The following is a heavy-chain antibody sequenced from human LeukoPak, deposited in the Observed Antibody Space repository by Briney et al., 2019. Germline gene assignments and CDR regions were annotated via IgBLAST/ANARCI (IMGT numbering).Heavy chain of an antibody. Sequence: SETLSLTCAVYGGSILTTNWWSWVRQPPGKGLEWIGEVHLSGASNYNPSLKSRVSMSIDNSKNQLSLKLTSVTAADTAIYYCARESGAFCPFGFWGQGTLVTVSS. J-gene: IGHJ4*02. V-gene: IGHV4-4*02. CDR3: ARESGAFCPFGF. CDR1: GGSILTTNW. D-gene: IGHD1-26*01. CDR2: VHLSGAS.